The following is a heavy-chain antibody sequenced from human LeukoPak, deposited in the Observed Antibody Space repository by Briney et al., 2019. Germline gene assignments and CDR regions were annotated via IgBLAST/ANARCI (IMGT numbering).Heavy chain of an antibody. D-gene: IGHD3-3*01. CDR3: ATRTYYDFWSGYSPYYYYGMDV. V-gene: IGHV1-8*01. Sequence: ASVKVSCKASGYTFTSYDINWVRQATGQGLEWMGWMNRNSGNTGYAQKFQGRVTMTRNTSISTAYMELSSLRSEDTAVYYCATRTYYDFWSGYSPYYYYGMDVWGQGTTVTVSS. CDR2: MNRNSGNT. CDR1: GYTFTSYD. J-gene: IGHJ6*02.